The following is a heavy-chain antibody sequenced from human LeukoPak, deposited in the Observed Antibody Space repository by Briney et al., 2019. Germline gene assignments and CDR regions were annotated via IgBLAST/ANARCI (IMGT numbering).Heavy chain of an antibody. Sequence: SETLSLTCTAPGGSISSYYCSWIPQPPGKGLEWIGYICYSGSTNCNPSLKSRVTISVDTSKNQFSLKLSSVTAADTAVYYCARGGVVVPAAEEVGFDPWGQGTLVTVSS. D-gene: IGHD2-2*01. J-gene: IGHJ5*02. CDR3: ARGGVVVPAAEEVGFDP. V-gene: IGHV4-59*01. CDR2: ICYSGST. CDR1: GGSISSYY.